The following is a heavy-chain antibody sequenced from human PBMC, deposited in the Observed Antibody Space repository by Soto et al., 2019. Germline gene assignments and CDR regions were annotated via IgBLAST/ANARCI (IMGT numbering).Heavy chain of an antibody. J-gene: IGHJ3*02. D-gene: IGHD3-16*01. CDR3: TSDMTPRRAFDM. Sequence: QTGGSPRISCTACGFTVCDYAMDWCRQEPGKGLEWLAFIRTKASGGTAEYAASVKGRFTISRDDSKNIAYLQMNGLETEDTAVYYCTSDMTPRRAFDMWGQGTKVTVSS. V-gene: IGHV3-49*03. CDR2: IRTKASGGTA. CDR1: GFTVCDYA.